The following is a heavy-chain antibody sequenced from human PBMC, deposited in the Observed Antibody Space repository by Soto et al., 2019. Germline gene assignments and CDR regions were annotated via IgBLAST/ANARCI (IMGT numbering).Heavy chain of an antibody. V-gene: IGHV4-39*01. J-gene: IGHJ4*02. CDR3: VSPYFDF. Sequence: ASETLSLTCTVSGVSIGGGSYHWGWIRQPPGKGLEWIGSVHNGGSTHYNPSLKSRVAISVDTSKNHYSLKLTSVTAADTAVYYCVSPYFDFWGQGTLVTVSS. CDR2: VHNGGST. CDR1: GVSIGGGSYH.